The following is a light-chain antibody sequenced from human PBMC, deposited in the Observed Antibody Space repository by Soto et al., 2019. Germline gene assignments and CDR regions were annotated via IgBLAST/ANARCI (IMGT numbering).Light chain of an antibody. CDR1: QSVSSN. J-gene: IGKJ5*01. V-gene: IGKV3-15*01. CDR2: GAS. CDR3: QQYNNWPPIT. Sequence: EIVMTQSPATLSVSPGERATLSCRASQSVSSNLACYQQKPGQAPRLLIYGASTRATVIPARFSGSGSGTEFTLTISSLQSEDFAVYHCQQYNNWPPITFGQGTRLEIK.